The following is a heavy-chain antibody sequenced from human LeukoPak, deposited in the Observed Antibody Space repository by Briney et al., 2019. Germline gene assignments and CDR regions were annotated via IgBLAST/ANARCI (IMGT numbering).Heavy chain of an antibody. CDR2: ISSSGNTI. J-gene: IGHJ4*02. CDR3: ARDKNYYDSSGRRKVTDY. Sequence: GGSLRLSCAASGFTFSSYWMSWVRQAPGKGLEWVSYISSSGNTIYYADSVKGRFTISRDNAKNSLCLQMNSLRAEDTAIYYCARDKNYYDSSGRRKVTDYWGQGTLVTVSS. D-gene: IGHD3-22*01. CDR1: GFTFSSYW. V-gene: IGHV3-48*04.